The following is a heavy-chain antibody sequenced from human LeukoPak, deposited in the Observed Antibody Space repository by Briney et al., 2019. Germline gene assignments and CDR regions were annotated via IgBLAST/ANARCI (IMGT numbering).Heavy chain of an antibody. J-gene: IGHJ4*02. Sequence: GGSLTLSCAASGFTFSSYNMIWVRQAPGKGLEWVSSISSSSSYIYYADSVRGRFTISRDNAKNSLYLQMNSLRAEDTAVYYCARDGGWSSTSCYVSWGQGTLVTVSS. D-gene: IGHD2-2*01. CDR2: ISSSSSYI. CDR1: GFTFSSYN. CDR3: ARDGGWSSTSCYVS. V-gene: IGHV3-21*01.